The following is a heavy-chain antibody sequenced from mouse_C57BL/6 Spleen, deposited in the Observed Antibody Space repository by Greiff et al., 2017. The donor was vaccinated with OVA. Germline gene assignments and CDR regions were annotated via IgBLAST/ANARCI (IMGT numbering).Heavy chain of an antibody. CDR1: GYSITSGYY. Sequence: EVKLVESGPGLVKPSQSLSLTCSVTGYSITSGYYWNWIRQFPGNKLEWMGYISYDGSNNYNPSLKNRISITRDTSKNQFFLKLNSVTTEDTATYYCAREISWYFDVWGTGTTVTVSS. V-gene: IGHV3-6*01. CDR2: ISYDGSN. CDR3: AREISWYFDV. J-gene: IGHJ1*03.